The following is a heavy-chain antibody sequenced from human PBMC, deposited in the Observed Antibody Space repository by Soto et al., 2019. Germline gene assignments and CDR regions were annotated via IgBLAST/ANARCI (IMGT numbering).Heavy chain of an antibody. D-gene: IGHD3-16*01. V-gene: IGHV4-59*11. CDR1: GGAIFSHL. CDR2: VSHSGST. CDR3: AREGPLSGDAFDI. J-gene: IGHJ3*02. Sequence: SETLSLTCIVSGGAIFSHLWSWIRQPPGKGLEWIGYVSHSGSTTHNPSLKSRVTISLDTSRNQVSLQLRSVTAADTAVYYCAREGPLSGDAFDIWGRGTKVTVSS.